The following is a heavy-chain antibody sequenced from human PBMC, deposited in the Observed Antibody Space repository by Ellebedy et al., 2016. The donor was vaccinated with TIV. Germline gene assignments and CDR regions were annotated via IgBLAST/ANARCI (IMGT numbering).Heavy chain of an antibody. CDR3: ARLGVIAAAGASDY. CDR2: ISYSGDLM. CDR1: GFTFSGYY. D-gene: IGHD6-13*01. Sequence: GESLKISCAASGFTFSGYYMSWFRQAPGKGPEWVSYISYSGDLMYYAYSVKGRFITSRDNAGNSLYLQMNSLRAEDTAVYYCARLGVIAAAGASDYWGQGTLVIVSS. V-gene: IGHV3-11*01. J-gene: IGHJ4*02.